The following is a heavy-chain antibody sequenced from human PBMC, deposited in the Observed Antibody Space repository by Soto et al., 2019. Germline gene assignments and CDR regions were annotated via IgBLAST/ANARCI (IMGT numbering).Heavy chain of an antibody. CDR3: TTLSGSYYYYYGMDV. J-gene: IGHJ6*02. V-gene: IGHV3-15*01. CDR1: GFTFGDYA. D-gene: IGHD1-26*01. CDR2: IKSKTDGGTT. Sequence: GGAHRPSCTASGFTFGDYAMSWGRPAPGEGVEWVGRIKSKTDGGTTDYAAPVKGRFTISRDDSKNTLYLQMNSLKTEDTAVYYCTTLSGSYYYYYGMDVWGQGTTVTVSS.